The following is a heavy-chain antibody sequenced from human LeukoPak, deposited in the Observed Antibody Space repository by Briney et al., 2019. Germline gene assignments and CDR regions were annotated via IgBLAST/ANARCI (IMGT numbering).Heavy chain of an antibody. J-gene: IGHJ5*02. CDR3: TRAAGITGTSRDNWFDP. Sequence: PGGSLRLSCAASGFTFSDFAIHWVRQAPGKGLEWVTLISYNGVIKYYADSVKGRFTISRDNSKNTVYVQMNSLRADDTAVYYCTRAAGITGTSRDNWFDPWGQGTLVIVSS. D-gene: IGHD1/OR15-1a*01. V-gene: IGHV3-30-3*01. CDR2: ISYNGVIK. CDR1: GFTFSDFA.